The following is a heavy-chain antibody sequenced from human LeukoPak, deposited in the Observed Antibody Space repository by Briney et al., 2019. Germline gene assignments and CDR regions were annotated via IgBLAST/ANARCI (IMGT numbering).Heavy chain of an antibody. CDR1: GYTFTDYA. CDR3: ARDAGYYGSGRYWFGY. V-gene: IGHV1-3*01. J-gene: IGHJ4*02. D-gene: IGHD3-10*01. CDR2: INAGNGNT. Sequence: ASVKVSCKASGYTFTDYAIHWVRQAPGQRLEWMGWINAGNGNTKYSQKFQGRVTITRDTSASTAYMELSSLRSEDTAVYYCARDAGYYGSGRYWFGYWGQGTLVTVSS.